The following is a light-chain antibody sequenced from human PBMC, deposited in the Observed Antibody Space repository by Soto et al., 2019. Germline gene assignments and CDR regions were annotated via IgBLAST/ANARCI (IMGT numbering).Light chain of an antibody. CDR2: EVS. CDR1: SSDVGGYNY. J-gene: IGLJ3*02. V-gene: IGLV2-8*01. Sequence: QSVLTQPPSASGSPGQSVTISCTGTSSDVGGYNYVSWYQQHPGKAPKLMIYEVSKRPSGVPHRLAGFKCGNTASLTVSRQQAEDGADYYCSCYAGSKNLLFGGGTKVTVL. CDR3: SCYAGSKNLL.